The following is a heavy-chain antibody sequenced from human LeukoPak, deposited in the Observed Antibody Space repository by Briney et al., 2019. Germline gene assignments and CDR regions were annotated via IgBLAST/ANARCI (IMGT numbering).Heavy chain of an antibody. J-gene: IGHJ5*02. CDR3: ARDPLSYCSSTSCYRT. V-gene: IGHV3-30*12. CDR2: ISYDGSNK. D-gene: IGHD2-2*01. Sequence: GGSLRLSCAASGFTFNNYGMHWVRQAPGKGLEWVAVISYDGSNKYYADSVKGRFTISRDNSKNTLYLQMNSLRAEDTAVYYCARDPLSYCSSTSCYRTWGQGTLVTVSS. CDR1: GFTFNNYG.